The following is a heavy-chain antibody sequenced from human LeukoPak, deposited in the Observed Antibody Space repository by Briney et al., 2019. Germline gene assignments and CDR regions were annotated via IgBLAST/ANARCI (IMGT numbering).Heavy chain of an antibody. CDR2: ISYDGSNK. D-gene: IGHD2-2*01. CDR3: ARESTGYCSSTSCYYFDY. V-gene: IGHV3-30-3*01. Sequence: SGGSLRLSCAASGFTFSSYAMHWVRQAPGKGLEWVAVISYDGSNKYYADSVKGRFTISRDNSKNTLYLQMNSLRAEDTAVYYCARESTGYCSSTSCYYFDYWGQGTLVTVPS. J-gene: IGHJ4*02. CDR1: GFTFSSYA.